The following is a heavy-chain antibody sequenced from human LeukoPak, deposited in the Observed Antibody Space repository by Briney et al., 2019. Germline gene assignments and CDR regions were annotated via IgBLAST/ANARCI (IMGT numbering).Heavy chain of an antibody. CDR1: GFTFSTHA. CDR3: AKRDSSGSYPYYFDY. CDR2: IGGSDGST. D-gene: IGHD3-22*01. Sequence: GGSLRLSCVASGFTFSTHAMSWVRLAPGKGLEWVSAIGGSDGSTYYADSVKGRFTISRDNSKDTLYLQMSSLRVEDTATYYCAKRDSSGSYPYYFDYWGQGTLVTVSS. V-gene: IGHV3-23*01. J-gene: IGHJ4*02.